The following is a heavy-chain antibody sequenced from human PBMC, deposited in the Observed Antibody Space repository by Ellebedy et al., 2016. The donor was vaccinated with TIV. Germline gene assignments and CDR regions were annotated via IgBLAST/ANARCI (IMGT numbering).Heavy chain of an antibody. CDR2: IYSGGST. D-gene: IGHD1-26*01. CDR1: GFTVSSNY. J-gene: IGHJ4*02. CDR3: ARIGGSYSGDY. Sequence: GGSLRLSCAASGFTVSSNYMSWVRQAPGKGLEWVSVIYSGGSTYFADSVKGRFTISRDNSKNTLYLQMNSLRAEDTAVYYCARIGGSYSGDYWGQGTLVTVSS. V-gene: IGHV3-66*01.